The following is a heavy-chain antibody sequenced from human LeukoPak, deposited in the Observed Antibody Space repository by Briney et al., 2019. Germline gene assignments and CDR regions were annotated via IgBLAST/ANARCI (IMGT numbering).Heavy chain of an antibody. D-gene: IGHD3-3*01. Sequence: ASVKVSCKASGGTFSSYAISWVRQAPGQGLEWMGGIIPIFGTANYAQKFQGRVTITTDESTSTAYMELSSLRSEDTAVYYCARDRYNDFWSGYFDYWGQGTLVTVSS. J-gene: IGHJ4*02. CDR1: GGTFSSYA. V-gene: IGHV1-69*05. CDR2: IIPIFGTA. CDR3: ARDRYNDFWSGYFDY.